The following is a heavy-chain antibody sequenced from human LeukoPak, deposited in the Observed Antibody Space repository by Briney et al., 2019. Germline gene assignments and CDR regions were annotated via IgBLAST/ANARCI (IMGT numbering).Heavy chain of an antibody. Sequence: PGGSLRLSCATSGFTFSSYGMHWVRQAPGKGLEWVAFIRYDGSNKYYADSVKGRFTISRDNSKNTLYLQMNSLRAEDTAVYYCAKGRYCSSTSCFTYAFDTWGQGTMVTVSS. V-gene: IGHV3-30*02. CDR1: GFTFSSYG. CDR3: AKGRYCSSTSCFTYAFDT. D-gene: IGHD2-2*02. J-gene: IGHJ3*02. CDR2: IRYDGSNK.